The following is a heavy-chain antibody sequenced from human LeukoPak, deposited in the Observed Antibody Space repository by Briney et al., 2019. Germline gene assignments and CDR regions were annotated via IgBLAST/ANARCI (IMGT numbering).Heavy chain of an antibody. V-gene: IGHV4-4*07. CDR3: ARDRVSFLWFGVAEYYFDY. CDR1: GGSISSYY. J-gene: IGHJ4*02. CDR2: IYTSGST. D-gene: IGHD3-10*01. Sequence: SETLSLTCTVSGGSISSYYWSWIRQPAGKGLEWIGRIYTSGSTNYNPSLKSRVTMSVDTSKNQFSLKLSSVTAADTAVYYCARDRVSFLWFGVAEYYFDYWGQGTLVTVSS.